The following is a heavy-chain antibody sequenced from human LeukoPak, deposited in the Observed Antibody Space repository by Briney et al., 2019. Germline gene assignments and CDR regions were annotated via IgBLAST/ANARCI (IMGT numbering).Heavy chain of an antibody. D-gene: IGHD2-21*01. CDR3: ARSEVVIAIGYNWFDP. CDR1: GGSISSGDYY. CDR2: IYTSGST. Sequence: SETLSLTCTVSGGSISSGDYYWSWIRQPAGKGLEWIGRIYTSGSTNYNPSLKSRVTISVDTSKNQFSLKLSSVTAADTAVYYCARSEVVIAIGYNWFDPWGQGTLVTVSS. V-gene: IGHV4-61*02. J-gene: IGHJ5*02.